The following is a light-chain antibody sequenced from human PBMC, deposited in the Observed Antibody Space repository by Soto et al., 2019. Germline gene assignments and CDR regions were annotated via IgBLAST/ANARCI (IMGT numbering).Light chain of an antibody. J-gene: IGLJ1*01. Sequence: QSSLTQPRSVSGPPGQSVTVSCIGTSSDVGDYNSVSWYQQRPGKAPKLMIYDVSKRPSGVPDRFSGSKSGNTASLTISGLQAEDEADYYCCSYVGGYSYVFGIGTKVTVL. CDR3: CSYVGGYSYV. CDR1: SSDVGDYNS. CDR2: DVS. V-gene: IGLV2-11*01.